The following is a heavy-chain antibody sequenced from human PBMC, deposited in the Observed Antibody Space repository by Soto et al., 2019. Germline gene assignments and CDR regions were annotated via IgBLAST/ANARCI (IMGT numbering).Heavy chain of an antibody. CDR3: ARDLPWGSYYFDY. CDR2: IKQDGSEK. CDR1: GFTFSSYW. D-gene: IGHD6-6*01. V-gene: IGHV3-7*03. Sequence: GGSLRLSCAASGFTFSSYWMSWVRQAPGKGLEWVANIKQDGSEKHYVDSVKGRFTISRDNAKNSLYLQMNSLRAEDTAVYYCARDLPWGSYYFDYWGQGTLVTVSS. J-gene: IGHJ4*02.